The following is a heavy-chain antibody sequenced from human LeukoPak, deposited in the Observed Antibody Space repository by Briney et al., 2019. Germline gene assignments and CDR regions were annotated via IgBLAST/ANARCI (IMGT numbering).Heavy chain of an antibody. CDR1: GDSVSNNNYA. V-gene: IGHV6-1*01. CDR3: AGGYAFDV. J-gene: IGHJ3*01. CDR2: TYYRSQLKN. Sequence: SQTLSLTCALSGDSVSNNNYAWNWIRQSPSRGLEWLGRTYYRSQLKNDYARSVMSRISVDPDTSKNQFSLHLSSVTPDDTAVYYCAGGYAFDVWGQGTMVTVSS.